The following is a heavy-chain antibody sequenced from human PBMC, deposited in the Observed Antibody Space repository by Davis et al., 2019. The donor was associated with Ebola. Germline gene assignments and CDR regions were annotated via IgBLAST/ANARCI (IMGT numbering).Heavy chain of an antibody. J-gene: IGHJ4*02. V-gene: IGHV3-33*01. CDR3: ARDLGRNQSKYRNFGY. CDR2: IWYDGSNK. D-gene: IGHD2/OR15-2a*01. Sequence: GGSLRLSCAASGFTFSSYGMHWVRQAPGKGLEWVAVIWYDGSNKYYADSVKGRFTISRDNSKNTLYLQMNSLRAEDTAVYYCARDLGRNQSKYRNFGYWGQGTLVTVPS. CDR1: GFTFSSYG.